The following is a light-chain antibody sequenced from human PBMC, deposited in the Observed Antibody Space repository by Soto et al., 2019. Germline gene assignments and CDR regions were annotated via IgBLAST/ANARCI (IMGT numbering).Light chain of an antibody. Sequence: EIVMTQSPATLSVSPWERATLSCRASQSVSSSLAWYQQKPGQAPRLLFYGASTRATGVPARFSGSGSGTEFTLTISSLQSEDLAVYYCQQYNNWLYTFGQGTKLEIK. CDR1: QSVSSS. J-gene: IGKJ2*01. V-gene: IGKV3-15*01. CDR3: QQYNNWLYT. CDR2: GAS.